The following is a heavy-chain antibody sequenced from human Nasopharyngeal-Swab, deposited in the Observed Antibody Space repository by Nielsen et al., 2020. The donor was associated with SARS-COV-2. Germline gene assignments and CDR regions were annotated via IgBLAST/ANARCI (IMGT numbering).Heavy chain of an antibody. Sequence: GGSLRLSCAASGFTFSSYGMHWVRQAPGKGLEWVAVISYDGSNKYYADSVKGRFTISRDNAKNSLYLQMNSLRVEDTALYYCARETYYYDTSGYYLYYFDYWGQGTLVTVSS. CDR3: ARETYYYDTSGYYLYYFDY. D-gene: IGHD3-22*01. J-gene: IGHJ4*02. V-gene: IGHV3-30*03. CDR1: GFTFSSYG. CDR2: ISYDGSNK.